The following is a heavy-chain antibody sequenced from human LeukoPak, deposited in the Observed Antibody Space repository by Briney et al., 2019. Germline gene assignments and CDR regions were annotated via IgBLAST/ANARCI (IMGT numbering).Heavy chain of an antibody. Sequence: PGGSLRLSCAASGFTFTNYALHWVRQAPGKGLEWVSSISSSSSYIYYADSVKGRFTISRDNAKNSLYLQMNSLRAEDTAVYYCARDLKHIVVVTAQDAFDIWGQGTMVTVSS. D-gene: IGHD2-21*02. CDR3: ARDLKHIVVVTAQDAFDI. V-gene: IGHV3-21*01. CDR1: GFTFTNYA. CDR2: ISSSSSYI. J-gene: IGHJ3*02.